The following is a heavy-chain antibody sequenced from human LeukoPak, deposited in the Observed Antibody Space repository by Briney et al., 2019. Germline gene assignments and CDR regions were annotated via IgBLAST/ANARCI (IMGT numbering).Heavy chain of an antibody. D-gene: IGHD3-10*01. CDR3: AGPAGSSYYYYYYMDV. CDR1: GFTFSSYA. Sequence: HPGGSLRLSCAASGFTFSSYAMHWVRQAPGKGLEWVSAISGSGGSTYYADSVKGRFTISRDNSKNTLYLQMNSLRAEDTAVYYCAGPAGSSYYYYYYMDVWGKGTTVTISS. V-gene: IGHV3-23*01. J-gene: IGHJ6*03. CDR2: ISGSGGST.